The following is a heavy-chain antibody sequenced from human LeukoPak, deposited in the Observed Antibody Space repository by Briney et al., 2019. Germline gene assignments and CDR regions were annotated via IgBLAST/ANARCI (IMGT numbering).Heavy chain of an antibody. J-gene: IGHJ6*03. CDR3: ARAGEGYCSGSSCYVRYYYMDV. V-gene: IGHV3-53*01. D-gene: IGHD2-15*01. CDR1: GFTVSSNY. CDR2: IYSDGST. Sequence: GGSLRLSCAASGFTVSSNYMSWVRQAPGKGLEWVSVIYSDGSTYYANSLKGRFTISRNNSKNTLYLQMNSLRAEDTAVYYCARAGEGYCSGSSCYVRYYYMDVWGKGTTVTVSS.